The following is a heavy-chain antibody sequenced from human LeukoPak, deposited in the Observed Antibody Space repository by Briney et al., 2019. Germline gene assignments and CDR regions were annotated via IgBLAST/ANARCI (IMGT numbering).Heavy chain of an antibody. V-gene: IGHV1-18*04. CDR1: GYTFTNYG. Sequence: ASVKVSCKACGYTFTNYGISWVRQAPGQGLEWMGWINADNGNTNYAQKLQGRVTMTTDTSTSTAYMELRSLRSDDTAMYYCARGVVIIDYWGQGTLVTVSS. J-gene: IGHJ4*02. CDR2: INADNGNT. D-gene: IGHD3-3*01. CDR3: ARGVVIIDY.